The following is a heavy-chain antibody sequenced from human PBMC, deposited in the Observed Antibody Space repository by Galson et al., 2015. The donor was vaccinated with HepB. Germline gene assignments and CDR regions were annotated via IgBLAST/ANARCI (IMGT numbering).Heavy chain of an antibody. J-gene: IGHJ6*02. D-gene: IGHD5-18*01. CDR2: ISYDGSNK. CDR1: GFTFSSYA. Sequence: SLRLSCAASGFTFSSYAMSWVRQAPGKGLEWVAVISYDGSNKYYADSVKGRFTISRDNSKNTLYLQMNSLRAEDTAVYYCARARGYSYGERYYYYGMDVWGQGTTVTVSS. V-gene: IGHV3-30*03. CDR3: ARARGYSYGERYYYYGMDV.